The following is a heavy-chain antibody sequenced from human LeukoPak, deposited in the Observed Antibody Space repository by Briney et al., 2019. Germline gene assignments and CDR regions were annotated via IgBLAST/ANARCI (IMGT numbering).Heavy chain of an antibody. V-gene: IGHV4-34*01. CDR3: ARGDLLVPAYNWFDP. CDR2: VNDGGST. J-gene: IGHJ5*02. Sequence: SETLSLTCVVYGGSFSNYYWSWIRQPPGKGLEWIGEVNDGGSTSYNPSLKSRVTISRDTSKNHFSLKLTSVTAADTAVYFCARGDLLVPAYNWFDPWGQGTLVTVSS. D-gene: IGHD2-2*01. CDR1: GGSFSNYY.